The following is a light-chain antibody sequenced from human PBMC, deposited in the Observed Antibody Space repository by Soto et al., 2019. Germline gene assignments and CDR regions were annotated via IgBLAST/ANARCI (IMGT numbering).Light chain of an antibody. CDR2: HAS. CDR3: LQDYDNPLT. V-gene: IGKV1-6*01. J-gene: IGKJ4*01. Sequence: AIQMTQSPSSLSASVGDTVTITCRASRGVGHDLGWYQHKPGKAPKLLIYHASTLQSGVPSRFSGSGSGTDFTLTISSLQAEDFATYYCLQDYDNPLTFGGGTKVEIK. CDR1: RGVGHD.